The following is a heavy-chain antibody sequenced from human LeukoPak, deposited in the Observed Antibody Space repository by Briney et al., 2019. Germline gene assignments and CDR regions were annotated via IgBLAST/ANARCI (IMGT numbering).Heavy chain of an antibody. D-gene: IGHD3-22*01. V-gene: IGHV3-21*01. CDR1: GGSFSGYY. Sequence: KSSETLSLTCAVYGGSFSGYYWSWVRQAPGKGLEWVSSISSSSSYIYYADSVKGRFTISRDNAKNSLYLQMNSLRAEDTAVYYCARSSMIVTLFYYYMDVWGKGTTVTVSS. CDR3: ARSSMIVTLFYYYMDV. CDR2: ISSSSSYI. J-gene: IGHJ6*03.